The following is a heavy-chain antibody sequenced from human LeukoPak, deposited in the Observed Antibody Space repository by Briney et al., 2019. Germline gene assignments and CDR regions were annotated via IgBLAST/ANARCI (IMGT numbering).Heavy chain of an antibody. J-gene: IGHJ3*02. CDR1: GYSFTSYW. CDR3: ARQKDYGDYERYAFDI. V-gene: IGHV5-51*01. Sequence: GESLKISCKGSGYSFTSYWIGWVRQMPGKGLEWMGIIYPGDSDTRYSPSFQGQVTISADKSISTAYPQRSSLKASDTAMYYCARQKDYGDYERYAFDIWGQGTMVTVSS. D-gene: IGHD4-17*01. CDR2: IYPGDSDT.